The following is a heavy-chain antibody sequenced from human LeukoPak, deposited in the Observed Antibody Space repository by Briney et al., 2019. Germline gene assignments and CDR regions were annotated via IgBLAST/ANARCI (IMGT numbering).Heavy chain of an antibody. CDR2: INPSGCST. J-gene: IGHJ4*02. V-gene: IGHV1-46*01. Sequence: AAVKVSCKSSVYTFTSYYMHWVRQAPGQGLEWMGIINPSGCSTSYAQKFQGRVTMTRGTSPSTVNMELSRLISEDTAVYYCAKEIHYYDSSGYFDYWGQGTLVTVSS. D-gene: IGHD3-22*01. CDR3: AKEIHYYDSSGYFDY. CDR1: VYTFTSYY.